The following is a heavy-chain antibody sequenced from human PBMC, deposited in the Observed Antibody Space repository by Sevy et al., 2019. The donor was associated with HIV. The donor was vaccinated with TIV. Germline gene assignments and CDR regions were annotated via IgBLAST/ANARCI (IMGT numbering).Heavy chain of an antibody. D-gene: IGHD2-2*01. CDR2: ISGSGGST. Sequence: GGSLRLSCAASGFTFSSYAMSWVRQAPGKGLEWVSVISGSGGSTYSADSVKGRFNISRDNSKNTLYLQMNSLRAEDKAVYYCAKGAVGSSTSVKFSMDVWGKGTTVTVSS. V-gene: IGHV3-23*01. CDR3: AKGAVGSSTSVKFSMDV. J-gene: IGHJ6*03. CDR1: GFTFSSYA.